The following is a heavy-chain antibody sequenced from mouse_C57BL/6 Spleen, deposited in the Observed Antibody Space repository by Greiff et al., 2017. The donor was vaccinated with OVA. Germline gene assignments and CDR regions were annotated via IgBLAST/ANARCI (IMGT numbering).Heavy chain of an antibody. D-gene: IGHD1-1*01. CDR1: GFSLTSYG. CDR3: ARNPVVAHYWYFDV. CDR2: IWSGGST. Sequence: VKLMESGPGLVQPSQSLSITCTVSGFSLTSYGVHWVRQSPGKGLEWLGVIWSGGSTDYNAAFISRLSISKDNSKSQVFFRMNSLQADDTAIYYCARNPVVAHYWYFDVWGTGTTVTVSS. J-gene: IGHJ1*03. V-gene: IGHV2-2*01.